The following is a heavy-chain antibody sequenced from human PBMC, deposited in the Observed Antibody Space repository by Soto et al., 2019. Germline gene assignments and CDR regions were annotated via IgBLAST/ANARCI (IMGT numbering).Heavy chain of an antibody. Sequence: PGGSLRLSCAASGFTFSNFGMHWVRQAPGKGLQWVGVISYDGSLTHYADSLKGRFTISRDNSKNTLSLQMSSLSPDDTATYYWGKDLFMAPDVSPTHDPGGHGPPAPVSS. D-gene: IGHD3-16*01. CDR1: GFTFSNFG. J-gene: IGHJ5*02. CDR2: ISYDGSLT. V-gene: IGHV3-30*18. CDR3: GKDLFMAPDVSPTHDP.